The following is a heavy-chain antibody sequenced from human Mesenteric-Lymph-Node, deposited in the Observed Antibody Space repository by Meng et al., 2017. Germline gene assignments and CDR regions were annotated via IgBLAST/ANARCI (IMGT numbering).Heavy chain of an antibody. V-gene: IGHV3-48*03. CDR2: ISSSGSTI. CDR1: GFTFSSYE. Sequence: GESLKISCAASGFTFSSYEMNWVRQAPGKGLEWVSYISSSGSTIYYADSVKGRFTISRDNAKNSLYLQMNSLRAEDTAVYYCARGLHITMVRGVIMPSWFDPWGQGTLVTVSS. CDR3: ARGLHITMVRGVIMPSWFDP. J-gene: IGHJ5*02. D-gene: IGHD3-10*01.